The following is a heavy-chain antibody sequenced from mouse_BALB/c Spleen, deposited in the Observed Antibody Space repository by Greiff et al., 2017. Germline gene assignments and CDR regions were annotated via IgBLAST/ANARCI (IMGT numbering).Heavy chain of an antibody. V-gene: IGHV1-18*01. CDR3: ARGWLARYFDV. CDR1: GYTFTDYN. D-gene: IGHD2-3*01. Sequence: VQLQQSGPELVKPGASVKIPCKASGYTFTDYNMDWVQQSHGKSLEWIGDINPNNGGTSYNQKFKGKATLTVDKSSSTAYMELRSLTSEDTAVYYCARGWLARYFDVWGAGTTVTVSA. CDR2: INPNNGGT. J-gene: IGHJ1*01.